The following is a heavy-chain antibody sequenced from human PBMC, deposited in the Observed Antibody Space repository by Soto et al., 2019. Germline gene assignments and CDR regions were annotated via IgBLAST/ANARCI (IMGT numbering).Heavy chain of an antibody. CDR1: GGSFSGYY. J-gene: IGHJ4*02. Sequence: SETLSLTCAVYGGSFSGYYWSWIRQPPGRGLEWIGEINHSGSTNYNPSLKSRVTISVDTSKNQFSLKLNSVTAADTAVYYCARTHYYDSSGYFIGRYYFDYWGQGTLLTVSS. CDR2: INHSGST. D-gene: IGHD3-22*01. V-gene: IGHV4-34*01. CDR3: ARTHYYDSSGYFIGRYYFDY.